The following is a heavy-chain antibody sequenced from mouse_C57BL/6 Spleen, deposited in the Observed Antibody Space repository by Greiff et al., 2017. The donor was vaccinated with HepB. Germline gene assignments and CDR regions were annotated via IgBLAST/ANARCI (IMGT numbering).Heavy chain of an antibody. CDR1: GFTFSSYA. CDR2: ISSGGDYI. Sequence: EVMLVESGEGLVKPGGSLKLSCAASGFTFSSYAMSWVRQTPEKRLEWVAYISSGGDYIYYADTVKGRFTISRDNARNTLYLQMSSLKSEDTAMYYCTREVTTVVARDCYAMDYWGQGTSVTVSS. V-gene: IGHV5-9-1*02. CDR3: TREVTTVVARDCYAMDY. D-gene: IGHD1-1*01. J-gene: IGHJ4*01.